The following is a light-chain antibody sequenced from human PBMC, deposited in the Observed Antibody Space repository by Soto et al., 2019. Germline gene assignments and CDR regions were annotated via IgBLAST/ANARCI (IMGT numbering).Light chain of an antibody. CDR1: QTVSSSF. CDR3: QQFGSLGT. V-gene: IGKV3-20*01. J-gene: IGKJ1*01. Sequence: EVVLTQSPGTLSLSPGERATLSCRTSQTVSSSFLAWYQQKPGQAPRLLMFDASNRATYIPDRFSGSGSGTDFTLTIGSRETEDFAVYYCQQFGSLGTFGQGTKVEIK. CDR2: DAS.